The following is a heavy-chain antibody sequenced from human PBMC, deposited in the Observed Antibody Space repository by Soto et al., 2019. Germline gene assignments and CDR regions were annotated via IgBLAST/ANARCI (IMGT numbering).Heavy chain of an antibody. D-gene: IGHD6-19*01. CDR1: GFTFGSYW. J-gene: IGHJ4*01. Sequence: GGSLRLSCAASGFTFGSYWMSWVRQAPGKGLEWVAAMSYDGTHRYYADSLKGRFTISRDNSKNTLFLQMSSLTSDDSAVYYCARDPSPYTSGWYGIDFWGLGTLVTVSS. CDR3: ARDPSPYTSGWYGIDF. CDR2: MSYDGTHR. V-gene: IGHV3-30*03.